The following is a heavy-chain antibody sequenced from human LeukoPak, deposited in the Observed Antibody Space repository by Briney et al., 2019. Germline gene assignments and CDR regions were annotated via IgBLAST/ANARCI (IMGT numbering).Heavy chain of an antibody. CDR3: ASQSYARFDP. CDR2: IQPDGSEG. D-gene: IGHD3-16*01. V-gene: IGHV3-7*01. Sequence: GGSLRLSCAASGFTFSSTWMSWVPQAPGKGLEWVGNIQPDGSEGYPVDSVKGRFTISRDNARNSLFLQMNSLRVEDTAVYYCASQSYARFDPWGQGTLVTVSS. J-gene: IGHJ5*02. CDR1: GFTFSSTW.